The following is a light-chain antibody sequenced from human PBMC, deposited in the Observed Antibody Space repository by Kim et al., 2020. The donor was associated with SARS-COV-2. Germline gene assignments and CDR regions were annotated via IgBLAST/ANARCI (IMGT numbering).Light chain of an antibody. CDR3: QAWDSSTWV. Sequence: SVSPGQTASITCSGDKLGDKYACWYQQKPCQSPVLVIYQDSKRPSGIPERFSGSNSGNTATLTISGTQAMDEADYYCQAWDSSTWVFCGGTQLTVL. CDR2: QDS. CDR1: KLGDKY. J-gene: IGLJ3*02. V-gene: IGLV3-1*01.